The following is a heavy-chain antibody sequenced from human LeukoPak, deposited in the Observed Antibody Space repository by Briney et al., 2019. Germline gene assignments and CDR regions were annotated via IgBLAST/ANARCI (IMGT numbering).Heavy chain of an antibody. CDR3: ARESKYSGYPFDY. J-gene: IGHJ4*02. Sequence: QPGGSVRLSCAASGFTFSNYRMHSVRQPPGNGLVWVARVNSDGGGTTYADSVKGRFTISRDNAKNTLYLQMNSLRAEDTAIYYCARESKYSGYPFDYWGQGTLVTVSS. V-gene: IGHV3-74*01. CDR1: GFTFSNYR. D-gene: IGHD5-12*01. CDR2: VNSDGGGT.